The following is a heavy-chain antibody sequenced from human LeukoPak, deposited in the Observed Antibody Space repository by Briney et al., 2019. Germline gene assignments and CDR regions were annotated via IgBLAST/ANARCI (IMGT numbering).Heavy chain of an antibody. J-gene: IGHJ4*02. CDR3: ARRHYYNGRAYYLLDY. Sequence: SETLSLTCTVSGGSVSSDNYYWTWIRQPPGKGLQWIGYISYSGSTNYNPSLKSRVTISLHTSKNQFSLRLSSLTAADTAVYYCARRHYYNGRAYYLLDYWGQGTLVTVSS. D-gene: IGHD3-22*01. V-gene: IGHV4-61*01. CDR2: ISYSGST. CDR1: GGSVSSDNYY.